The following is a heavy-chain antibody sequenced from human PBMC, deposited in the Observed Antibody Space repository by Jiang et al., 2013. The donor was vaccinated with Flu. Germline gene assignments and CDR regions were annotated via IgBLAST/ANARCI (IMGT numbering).Heavy chain of an antibody. CDR2: ISTYSGKT. D-gene: IGHD1-1*01. J-gene: IGHJ4*02. CDR1: GYSFTNYG. Sequence: AEVKKPGASVKVSCKASGYSFTNYGLNWARQAPGQGLEWMGWISTYSGKTSFAQKLQGRITMTTDTSTSTAYMELRSLESDDTAVYYCARPSVTGTKDAFGYWGQGTLVTVSS. CDR3: ARPSVTGTKDAFGY. V-gene: IGHV1-18*01.